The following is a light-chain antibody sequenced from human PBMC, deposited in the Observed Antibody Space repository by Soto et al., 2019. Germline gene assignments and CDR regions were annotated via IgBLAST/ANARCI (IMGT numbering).Light chain of an antibody. Sequence: EIVMTQSPATLSVSPGERATLSCRASQSVSSNLAWYQQKPGQAPRLLIYGASTKATGIPARFSGSRSGTEFTITISSLQSEDFAVYYCQQYSNWTPTFGQGTRLEIK. CDR3: QQYSNWTPT. J-gene: IGKJ5*01. CDR2: GAS. V-gene: IGKV3-15*01. CDR1: QSVSSN.